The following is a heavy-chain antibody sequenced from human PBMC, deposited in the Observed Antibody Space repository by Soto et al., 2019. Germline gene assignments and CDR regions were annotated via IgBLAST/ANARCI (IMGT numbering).Heavy chain of an antibody. J-gene: IGHJ5*02. CDR3: ARDQATIAFHP. D-gene: IGHD6-13*01. CDR2: IKQDGSEK. CDR1: GFTFSSYW. Sequence: EVQLVESGGGLVQPGGSLRLSCAASGFTFSSYWMSWVRQAPGKGLEWVANIKQDGSEKYYVDSVKGRFTISRDNAKNSLHLKMHSLRAEDTAVYSCARDQATIAFHPWGQGTLVTVSS. V-gene: IGHV3-7*01.